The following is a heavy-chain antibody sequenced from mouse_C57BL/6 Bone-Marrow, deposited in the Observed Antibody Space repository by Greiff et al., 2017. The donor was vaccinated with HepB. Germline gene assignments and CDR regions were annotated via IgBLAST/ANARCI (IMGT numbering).Heavy chain of an antibody. D-gene: IGHD1-1*01. J-gene: IGHJ4*01. V-gene: IGHV5-4*01. CDR1: GFTFSSYA. CDR3: AREGRYLYAMDY. CDR2: ISDGGSYT. Sequence: DVMLVESGGGLVKPGGSLKLSCAASGFTFSSYAMSWVRQTPEKRLEWVATISDGGSYTYYPDNVKGRFTISRDNAKNNLYLQMSHLKSEDTAMYYCAREGRYLYAMDYWGQGTSVTVSS.